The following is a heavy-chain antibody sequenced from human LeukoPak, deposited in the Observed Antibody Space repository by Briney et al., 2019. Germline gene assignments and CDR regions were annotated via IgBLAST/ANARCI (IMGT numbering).Heavy chain of an antibody. CDR1: GGSISSYC. V-gene: IGHV4-4*07. Sequence: SETLSLTCTVSGGSISSYCWSWIRQPAGKGLEWIGRICASGSTNYHPSLKSRVTMSVDTSKNQFSLRLSSVTAADTAVYYCARVRIAVAGTYFYYMDVWGKGTTVTVSS. D-gene: IGHD6-19*01. CDR2: ICASGST. J-gene: IGHJ6*03. CDR3: ARVRIAVAGTYFYYMDV.